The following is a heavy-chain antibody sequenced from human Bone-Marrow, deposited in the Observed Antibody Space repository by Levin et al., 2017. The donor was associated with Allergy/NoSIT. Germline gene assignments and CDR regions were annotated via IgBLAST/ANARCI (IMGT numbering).Heavy chain of an antibody. CDR1: GYNFNKFDKCW. CDR3: ASENDGGWFDS. V-gene: IGHV5-51*01. Sequence: PGESLKISCKGSGYNFNKFDKCWIGWVRQVPGRGLEWMGFIFPDDSDTRYSQSFQGRVTITADTSTSTAYLQWSGLRASDTGIYYCASENDGGWFDSWGQGTLVTVSS. J-gene: IGHJ5*01. D-gene: IGHD4-23*01. CDR2: IFPDDSDT.